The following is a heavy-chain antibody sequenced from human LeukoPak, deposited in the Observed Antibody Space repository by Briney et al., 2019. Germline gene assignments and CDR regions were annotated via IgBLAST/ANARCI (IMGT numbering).Heavy chain of an antibody. CDR3: ARDLWAAAGTPFDY. CDR1: GFTFSSYG. D-gene: IGHD6-13*01. CDR2: ISYDGSNK. V-gene: IGHV3-30*03. Sequence: GRSLRLSCAASGFTFSSYGMHWVRQAPGKGLEWVAVISYDGSNKYYADSVKGRFTISRDNSKNTLYLQMNSLRAEDTAVYYCARDLWAAAGTPFDYWGQGTLVTVSS. J-gene: IGHJ4*02.